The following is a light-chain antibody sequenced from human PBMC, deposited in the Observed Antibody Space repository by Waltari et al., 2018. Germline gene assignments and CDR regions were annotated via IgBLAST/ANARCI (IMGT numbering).Light chain of an antibody. V-gene: IGLV3-1*01. J-gene: IGLJ2*01. Sequence: SYELTQPPSVSVSPGQPANISRPAEKLADKYACWYQQNPGQSPLLVIYQDNKRPSGIPERFSGSNSGNTATLTIIGTQTVDEADYYCQAWHRSAAFFGGGTKLTVL. CDR1: KLADKY. CDR2: QDN. CDR3: QAWHRSAAF.